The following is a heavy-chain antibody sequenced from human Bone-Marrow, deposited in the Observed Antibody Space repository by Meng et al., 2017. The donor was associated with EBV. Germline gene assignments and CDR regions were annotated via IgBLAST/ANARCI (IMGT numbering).Heavy chain of an antibody. V-gene: IGHV1-18*01. CDR2: ISAYNGNT. D-gene: IGHD3-22*01. J-gene: IGHJ4*02. CDR3: ARDYYYDSSGRDFDY. CDR1: GYTFTSYG. Sequence: QVQRVQSEAEVEQPGASVKVPCKASGYTFTSYGISWVRQAPGQGLEWMGWISAYNGNTNYAQKLQGRVTMTTDTSTSTAYMELRSLRSDDTAVYYCARDYYYDSSGRDFDYWGQGTLVTVPS.